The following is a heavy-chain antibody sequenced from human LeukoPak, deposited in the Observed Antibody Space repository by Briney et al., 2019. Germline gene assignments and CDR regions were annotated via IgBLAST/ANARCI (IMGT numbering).Heavy chain of an antibody. J-gene: IGHJ3*02. V-gene: IGHV3-23*01. D-gene: IGHD4-17*01. CDR3: AKGLRELWGDAFDM. Sequence: QTGGSLRLSCEASGFIFSIYGMSWVRQAPGKGLEWVSGIRGSGSYTDYVGSVKGRFTISRDNSKNTLYLQMNNLRAEDTAVYYCAKGLRELWGDAFDMWGQGTMVTVSS. CDR2: IRGSGSYT. CDR1: GFIFSIYG.